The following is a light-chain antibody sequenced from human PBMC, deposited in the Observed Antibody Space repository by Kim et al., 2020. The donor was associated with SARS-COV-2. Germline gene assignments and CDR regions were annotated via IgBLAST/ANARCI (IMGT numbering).Light chain of an antibody. V-gene: IGLV1-51*01. Sequence: GQKVNISCSESSSNIGNNYVSWYQQLPGTAPKLLIYDNNKQPSGIPDRFSGSKSGTSATLGITGLQTGDEADYYCGTWDSSLSAVAFGGGTQLTVL. CDR3: GTWDSSLSAVA. CDR1: SSNIGNNY. J-gene: IGLJ2*01. CDR2: DNN.